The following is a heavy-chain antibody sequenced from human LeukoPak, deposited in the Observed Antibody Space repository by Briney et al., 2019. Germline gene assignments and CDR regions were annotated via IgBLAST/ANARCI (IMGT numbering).Heavy chain of an antibody. CDR2: IYSGGST. V-gene: IGHV3-53*01. Sequence: GGSLRLSCAASGFTVSSNYMSWVRQAPGKGLEWVSVIYSGGSTYYADSVKGRFTISRDNAKNSLFLQMNSLRAEDTAMYYCAKGTKPVMTIPDYWGQGILVTVSS. CDR1: GFTVSSNY. J-gene: IGHJ4*02. D-gene: IGHD1/OR15-1a*01. CDR3: AKGTKPVMTIPDY.